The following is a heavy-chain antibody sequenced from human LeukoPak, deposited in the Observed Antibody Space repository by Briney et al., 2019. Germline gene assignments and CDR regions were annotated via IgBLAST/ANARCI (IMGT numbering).Heavy chain of an antibody. Sequence: AGGTLRLSCAASGFTFSRYGMSWVRQAPGKGLEWVSAISGSGGSTYYADSVKGRFTISRDNSKNTLYLQMNSLRAEDTAVYYCASEIIFGSFDYWGQGTLVTVSS. D-gene: IGHD3-3*01. CDR1: GFTFSRYG. V-gene: IGHV3-23*01. CDR2: ISGSGGST. CDR3: ASEIIFGSFDY. J-gene: IGHJ4*02.